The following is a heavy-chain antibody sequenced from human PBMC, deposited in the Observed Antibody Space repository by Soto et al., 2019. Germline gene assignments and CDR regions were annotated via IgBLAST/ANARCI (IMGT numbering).Heavy chain of an antibody. J-gene: IGHJ4*02. D-gene: IGHD6-13*01. CDR3: AKVVSAAGINC. V-gene: IGHV3-23*01. Sequence: EVQLLESGGGLVQPGGSLRLSCAASGFTFSTYAMSWVRQAPGRGLEWVSSISASSAYTYYADSVKGRFTISRDNSKNTRYLQMNSLRAEDTAVYYCAKVVSAAGINCWGQGTLVIVSS. CDR1: GFTFSTYA. CDR2: ISASSAYT.